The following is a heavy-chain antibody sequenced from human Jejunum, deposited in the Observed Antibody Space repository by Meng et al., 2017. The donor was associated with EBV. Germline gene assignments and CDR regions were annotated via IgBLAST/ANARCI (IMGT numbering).Heavy chain of an antibody. CDR2: YYNSGST. D-gene: IGHD1-26*01. CDR3: ARQGPSGRTFDY. CDR1: GGSISSSSYY. J-gene: IGHJ4*02. Sequence: LQLQESGPGLVKPSGTLSLTCTVSGGSISSSSYYWGWIRQPPGKGLEWIGTYYNSGSTYYNPSLKSRVTISVDTSKNQFSLKLISVTAADTAAYYCARQGPSGRTFDYWGQGTLVTVSS. V-gene: IGHV4-39*01.